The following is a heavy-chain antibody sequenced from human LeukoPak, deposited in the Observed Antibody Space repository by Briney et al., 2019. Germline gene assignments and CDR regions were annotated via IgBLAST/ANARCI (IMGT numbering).Heavy chain of an antibody. Sequence: GGSLRLSCAASGFTFSSYSMNWVRQAPGKGLEWVSSISSSSSYIYYADSVKGRFTISRDNAKNSVYLQMNSLRAEDSALYYCAKDRQGYCAGGSCYGYFDLWGRGTLVTVSS. CDR1: GFTFSSYS. V-gene: IGHV3-21*04. D-gene: IGHD2-15*01. CDR2: ISSSSSYI. CDR3: AKDRQGYCAGGSCYGYFDL. J-gene: IGHJ2*01.